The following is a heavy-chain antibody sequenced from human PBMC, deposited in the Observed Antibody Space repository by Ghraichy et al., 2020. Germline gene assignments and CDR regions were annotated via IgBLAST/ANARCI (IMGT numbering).Heavy chain of an antibody. V-gene: IGHV3-21*01. J-gene: IGHJ6*02. CDR3: SRGGGAGTPVLYHMDV. CDR2: ISSSTRYV. Sequence: RGSLRLSCVASGLMFGPNTMNWVRQAPGKGLEWVSSISSSTRYVYYADSVKGRFTISRDNAQNSLYLQMNSLRVEDTAVYYCSRGGGAGTPVLYHMDVWGLGTTVTVSS. D-gene: IGHD6-19*01. CDR1: GLMFGPNT.